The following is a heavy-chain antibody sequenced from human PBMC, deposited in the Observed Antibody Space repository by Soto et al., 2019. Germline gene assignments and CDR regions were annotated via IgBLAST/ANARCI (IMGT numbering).Heavy chain of an antibody. CDR3: ARVTLAPVVTPRQSYGMDV. CDR2: ISSSSDYI. CDR1: AFTFSTYS. D-gene: IGHD2-21*02. J-gene: IGHJ6*02. Sequence: EVHLVESGGGLVKPGGSLRLSCAASAFTFSTYSMNWVRQAPGKGLEWVSAISSSSDYIYYADSVRGRFTISRDNAKNSLYLQMNSLTVEDTAVYYCARVTLAPVVTPRQSYGMDVWGQGTTVTVSS. V-gene: IGHV3-21*01.